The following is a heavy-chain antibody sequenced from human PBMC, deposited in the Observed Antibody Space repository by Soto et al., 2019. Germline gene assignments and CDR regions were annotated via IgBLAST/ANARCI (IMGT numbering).Heavy chain of an antibody. V-gene: IGHV4-59*01. D-gene: IGHD5-18*01. CDR1: GGSISSYY. J-gene: IGHJ4*02. CDR2: IYYSGST. CDR3: ARGTTTGGYSYGAALDY. Sequence: QVQLQESGPGLVKPSETLSLTCTVSGGSISSYYWSWIRQPPGKGLEWIGYIYYSGSTNYNPSLKSRVTISVDTSKNQFSLKLSSVTAADTAVYYCARGTTTGGYSYGAALDYWGQGTLVTVSS.